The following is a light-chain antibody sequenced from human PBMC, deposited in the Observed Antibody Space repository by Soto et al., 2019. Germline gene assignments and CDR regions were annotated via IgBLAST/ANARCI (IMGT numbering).Light chain of an antibody. CDR3: MSYAGGNRFV. V-gene: IGLV2-8*01. J-gene: IGLJ1*01. Sequence: QSVLTQPPSASGSPGQSVTISCAGTINDVGGHNYVSWYQQHPGKVPQLMIYQVTKRPSGVPDRFSASKSDTTASLTISGLQAEDEGDYYCMSYAGGNRFVFGTGTKLTVL. CDR1: INDVGGHNY. CDR2: QVT.